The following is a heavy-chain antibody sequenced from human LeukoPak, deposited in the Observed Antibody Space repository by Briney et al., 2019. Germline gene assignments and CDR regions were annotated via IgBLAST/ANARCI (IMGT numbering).Heavy chain of an antibody. CDR3: AADPDTTMAFDC. Sequence: SVKVSCKASGFTFTSSSIQWIRQARGQRLEWIGWIFGDSTDTYYAQRFQERVTIARDMSTSTAYLELSSLRSEDTAVYYCAADPDTTMAFDCWGQGTLVTVSS. J-gene: IGHJ4*02. V-gene: IGHV1-58*02. CDR2: IFGDSTDT. D-gene: IGHD5-18*01. CDR1: GFTFTSSS.